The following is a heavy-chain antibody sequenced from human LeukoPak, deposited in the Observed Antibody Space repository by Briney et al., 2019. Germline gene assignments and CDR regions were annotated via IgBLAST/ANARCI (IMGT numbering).Heavy chain of an antibody. J-gene: IGHJ5*02. Sequence: SETLSLTCAVYGGSFSGYYWSWIRQPPGKGLEWIGEINHSGSTNYNPSLKSRVTISVDTSKNQFSLKLSSVTAADTAVYYCARGKGYSSSWFSARFDPWGQGTPVTVSS. D-gene: IGHD6-13*01. CDR3: ARGKGYSSSWFSARFDP. CDR1: GGSFSGYY. V-gene: IGHV4-34*01. CDR2: INHSGST.